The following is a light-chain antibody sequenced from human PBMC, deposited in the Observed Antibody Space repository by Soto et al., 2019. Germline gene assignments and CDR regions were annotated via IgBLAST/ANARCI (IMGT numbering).Light chain of an antibody. Sequence: QSALTQPASVSASPGQSITISCTGTSSDVGGYNYVSWYQQHPGKAPKLMIYEVSNRPSGVSNRFSGSKSGNTASLTISGLQAEDEADYYCSSYTSSSTLVVFGGGTQLTVL. CDR2: EVS. CDR3: SSYTSSSTLVV. J-gene: IGLJ2*01. V-gene: IGLV2-14*01. CDR1: SSDVGGYNY.